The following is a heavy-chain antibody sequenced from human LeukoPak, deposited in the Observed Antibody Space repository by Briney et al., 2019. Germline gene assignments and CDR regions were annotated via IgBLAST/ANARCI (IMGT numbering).Heavy chain of an antibody. V-gene: IGHV3-21*01. CDR1: GFIFSSAW. Sequence: GGSLRLSCEASGFIFSSAWMTWVRQAPGKGLEWVSSIGSGSSFIYYADSVKGRFTISRDDAKNSLYLQMNSLRAEDTAVYYCARAPDTAMVSAYDYWGQGTLVTVSS. J-gene: IGHJ4*02. D-gene: IGHD5-18*01. CDR3: ARAPDTAMVSAYDY. CDR2: IGSGSSFI.